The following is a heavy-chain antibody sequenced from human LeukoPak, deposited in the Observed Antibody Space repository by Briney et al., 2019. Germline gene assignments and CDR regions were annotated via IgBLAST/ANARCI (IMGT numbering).Heavy chain of an antibody. CDR3: AREGIAVAGLDY. D-gene: IGHD6-19*01. J-gene: IGHJ4*02. CDR2: MNPNSGNT. CDR1: GYTFTSYD. Sequence: GASVKVSCKASGYTFTSYDINWVRQATGQGLEWMGRMNPNSGNTGYAQKFQGRVTMTRNTSISTAYMELSSLRSEDTAVYYCAREGIAVAGLDYWGQGTLVTVSS. V-gene: IGHV1-8*01.